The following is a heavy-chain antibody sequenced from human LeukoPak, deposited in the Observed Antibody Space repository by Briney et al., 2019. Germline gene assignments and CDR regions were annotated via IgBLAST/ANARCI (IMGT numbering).Heavy chain of an antibody. Sequence: SETLSLTCTVSGGSISSYYWSWIRQPPGKGLEGIGYIYYSGSTNYNPSLKSLVTISVDTSKNQFSLKLSSVTAADTAVYYCARDRRWLRSPNYYYYYGMDVWGQGTTVTVSS. CDR3: ARDRRWLRSPNYYYYYGMDV. J-gene: IGHJ6*02. V-gene: IGHV4-59*01. CDR2: IYYSGST. CDR1: GGSISSYY. D-gene: IGHD5-12*01.